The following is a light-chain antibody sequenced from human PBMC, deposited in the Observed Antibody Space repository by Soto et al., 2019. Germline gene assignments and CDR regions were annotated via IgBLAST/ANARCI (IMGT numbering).Light chain of an antibody. J-gene: IGLJ7*01. V-gene: IGLV2-14*01. CDR2: EVS. Sequence: QSALTQPASVSGSPGQSITISCTGSSNDIGAYKYVSWYQQYPGKAPKLIIFEVSNRPSGVSNRFSGSKSGNTASLTIAGLQAEDEADYYCCSYVGATTYVFGSGTQLTVL. CDR1: SNDIGAYKY. CDR3: CSYVGATTYV.